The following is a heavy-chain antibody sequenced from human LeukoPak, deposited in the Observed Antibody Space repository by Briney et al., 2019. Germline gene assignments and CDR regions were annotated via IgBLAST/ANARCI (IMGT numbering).Heavy chain of an antibody. D-gene: IGHD2-15*01. J-gene: IGHJ5*02. Sequence: PSETLSLTRTVSGYSISSGYYWGWIRQPPGKGLEWVSSISSSSSYIYYADSVKGRFTISRDNAKNSLYLQMNSLRAEDTAVYYCARDNQGLEWWLPPRNWFDPWGQGTLVTVSS. CDR2: ISSSSSYI. CDR3: ARDNQGLEWWLPPRNWFDP. CDR1: GYSISSGYY. V-gene: IGHV3-21*01.